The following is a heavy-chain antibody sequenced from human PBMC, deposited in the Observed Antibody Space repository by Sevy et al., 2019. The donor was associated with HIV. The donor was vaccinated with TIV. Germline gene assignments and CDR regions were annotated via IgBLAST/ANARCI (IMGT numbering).Heavy chain of an antibody. CDR1: GFTFSDYD. V-gene: IGHV3-21*05. CDR3: ARAVDYYDSGGLYY. Sequence: GESLKISCAASGFTFSDYDMNWVRQAPGKGLEWVSFISSRSSYIYYAGSLKGRVTISRDNAYNSLFLQMHSLRAEDTAVYYCARAVDYYDSGGLYYWGQGALVTVSS. J-gene: IGHJ4*02. CDR2: ISSRSSYI. D-gene: IGHD3-22*01.